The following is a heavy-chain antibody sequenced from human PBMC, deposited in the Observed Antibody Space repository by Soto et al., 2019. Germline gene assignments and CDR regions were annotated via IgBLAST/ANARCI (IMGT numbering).Heavy chain of an antibody. CDR1: GFTFSSYG. D-gene: IGHD3-22*01. J-gene: IGHJ4*02. Sequence: GGSLRLSCEVSGFTFSSYGMNWVRQAPDKGLEWVSTIGIGGDTYYADSVKGRFTISRDKSKNTLFLQMNSLRAEDTAVYYCVRDSPRERYYYDSSGSLDYWGQGTLVTVSS. CDR2: IGIGGDT. V-gene: IGHV3-23*01. CDR3: VRDSPRERYYYDSSGSLDY.